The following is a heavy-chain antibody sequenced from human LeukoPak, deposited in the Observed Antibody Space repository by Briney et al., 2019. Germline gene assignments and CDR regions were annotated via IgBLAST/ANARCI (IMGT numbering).Heavy chain of an antibody. V-gene: IGHV4-31*03. CDR2: IYYSGST. D-gene: IGHD3-22*01. J-gene: IGHJ6*02. CDR3: ARDSSGYSPYGMDV. Sequence: SETLSLTCTVSGGSISSGGYSWSWIRQHPGKGLEWIGYIYYSGSTYYNPSLKSRVTISVDTSKNQFSLKLSSVTAADTAVYYCARDSSGYSPYGMDVWGQGTTVTVSS. CDR1: GGSISSGGYS.